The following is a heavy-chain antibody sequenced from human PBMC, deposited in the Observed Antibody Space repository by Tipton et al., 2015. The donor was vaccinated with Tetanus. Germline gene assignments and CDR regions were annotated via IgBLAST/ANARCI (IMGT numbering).Heavy chain of an antibody. D-gene: IGHD2/OR15-2a*01. CDR3: ARHLYGYWFDP. Sequence: TLSLTCTVSGGSISDKKYYWGWIRQPPGRGLEWIASIYFKGDTYYSPSLKSRLTIDVDTSQNLFSLKLTSVTTADTAVYYCARHLYGYWFDPWGPGALVTVSS. J-gene: IGHJ5*02. V-gene: IGHV4-39*01. CDR1: GGSISDKKYY. CDR2: IYFKGDT.